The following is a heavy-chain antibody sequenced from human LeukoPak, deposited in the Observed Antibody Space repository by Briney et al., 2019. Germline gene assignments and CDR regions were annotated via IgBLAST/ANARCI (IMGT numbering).Heavy chain of an antibody. V-gene: IGHV1-18*04. J-gene: IGHJ4*02. CDR2: ISAYNGNT. CDR1: GYTFTGYY. Sequence: ASVKVFCKASGYTFTGYYMHWVRQAPGQGLEWMGWISAYNGNTNYAQKLQGRVTMTTDTSTSTAYMELRSLRSDDTAVYYCARDQWRFERGGYNHLWDYWGQGTLVTVSS. CDR3: ARDQWRFERGGYNHLWDY. D-gene: IGHD5-24*01.